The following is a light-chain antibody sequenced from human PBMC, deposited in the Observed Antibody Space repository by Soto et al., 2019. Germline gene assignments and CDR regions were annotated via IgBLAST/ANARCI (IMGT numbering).Light chain of an antibody. V-gene: IGKV1-5*03. Sequence: DIQMTQSPSTLSASVGDRVTITCRASQSISSWLAWYQQKPGKAPKLLIYKASSLKSGVPSRFSGSGSGTEFTLTISSLQPDDFATYYCQLYNRYWTFGQGTKVEIK. J-gene: IGKJ1*01. CDR1: QSISSW. CDR3: QLYNRYWT. CDR2: KAS.